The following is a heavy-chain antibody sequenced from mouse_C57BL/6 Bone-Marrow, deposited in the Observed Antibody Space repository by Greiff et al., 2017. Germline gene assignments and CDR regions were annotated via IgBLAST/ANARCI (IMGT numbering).Heavy chain of an antibody. D-gene: IGHD1-1*01. Sequence: VKLKESGPGLVQPSQSLSITCTVSGFSLTGDGVHWVRQSPGKGLEWLGVIGSGGSTDYNAAFISRLSISKDNSKSQVFFKMHSMPAADTAIYYCASGNINTVVFDYWGQGTTLTVSS. CDR2: IGSGGST. J-gene: IGHJ2*01. CDR3: ASGNINTVVFDY. V-gene: IGHV2-2*01. CDR1: GFSLTGDG.